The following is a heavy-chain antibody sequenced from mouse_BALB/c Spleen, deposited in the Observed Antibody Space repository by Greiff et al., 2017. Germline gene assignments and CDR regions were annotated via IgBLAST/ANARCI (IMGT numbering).Heavy chain of an antibody. J-gene: IGHJ4*01. D-gene: IGHD1-1*01. CDR2: INPGSSTI. V-gene: IGHV4-2*02. CDR1: GFDFSRYW. Sequence: EVQLVESGGGLVQPGGSLNLSCAASGFDFSRYWMSWARQAPGKGQEWIGEINPGSSTINYTPSLKDKFIISRDNAKNTLYLQMSNVRSEDTALYYCARLGYYGSLDYWGQGTSVTVSS. CDR3: ARLGYYGSLDY.